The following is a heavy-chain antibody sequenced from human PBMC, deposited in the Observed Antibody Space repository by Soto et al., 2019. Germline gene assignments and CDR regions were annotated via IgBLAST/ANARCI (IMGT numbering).Heavy chain of an antibody. CDR1: GGTFSSYA. CDR2: IIPIFGTA. D-gene: IGHD1-1*01. Sequence: QVQLVQSGAEVKKPGSSVKVSCKASGGTFSSYAISWVRQAPGQGLEWMGGIIPIFGTANYAQKFQGRVTITADESTSTAYMELSSLRSEDTAVYYCARREIRDTTRSYYYYGMDVWGQGTTVTVSS. V-gene: IGHV1-69*12. J-gene: IGHJ6*02. CDR3: ARREIRDTTRSYYYYGMDV.